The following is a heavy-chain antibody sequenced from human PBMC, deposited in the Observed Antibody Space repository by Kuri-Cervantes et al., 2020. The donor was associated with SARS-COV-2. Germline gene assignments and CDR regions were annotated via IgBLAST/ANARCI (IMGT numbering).Heavy chain of an antibody. CDR3: ARPGGFLDV. V-gene: IGHV4-39*01. Sequence: ESLKISCTVSGGSISSSSYYWGWIRQPPGKGLEWIGSIYYSGSTYYNPSLKSRVTISVDTSKNQFSLKLSSVTAADTAVYYCARPGGFLDVWGKGTMVTVSS. CDR2: IYYSGST. D-gene: IGHD4-23*01. J-gene: IGHJ6*04. CDR1: GGSISSSSYY.